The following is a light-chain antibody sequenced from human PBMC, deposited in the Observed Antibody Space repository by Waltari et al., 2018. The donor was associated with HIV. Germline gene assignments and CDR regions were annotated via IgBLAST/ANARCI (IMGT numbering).Light chain of an antibody. Sequence: QSALTQPPSASGSPGQSVTISCTGTSSDVGGYISVSWYQQHPAKPPKLMIYEVSKRPSGVPDRFSGSKSGNTASLTVSGLQPDDEADYYCSSYAGNNNVVFGGGTKLTVL. CDR2: EVS. J-gene: IGLJ2*01. V-gene: IGLV2-8*01. CDR3: SSYAGNNNVV. CDR1: SSDVGGYIS.